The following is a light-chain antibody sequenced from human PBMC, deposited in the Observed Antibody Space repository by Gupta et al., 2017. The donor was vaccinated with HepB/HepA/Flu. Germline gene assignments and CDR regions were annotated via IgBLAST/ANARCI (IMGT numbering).Light chain of an antibody. CDR2: EVS. CDR3: LQGTHWPPTT. V-gene: IGKV2-30*01. J-gene: IGKJ5*01. CDR1: ERLVYSDGVTY. Sequence: DVVMTQSPLSLSVTLGQPASISCWSCERLVYSDGVTYLNWFHQRPGQSPRRLLYEVSTRDSGVPDRFSGSGSGTDFTLKSSRVEAADVGIYYCLQGTHWPPTTFGQGTRLEIK.